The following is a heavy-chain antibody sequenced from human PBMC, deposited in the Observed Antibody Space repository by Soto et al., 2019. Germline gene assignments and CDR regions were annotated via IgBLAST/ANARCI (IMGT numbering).Heavy chain of an antibody. CDR2: IYYSGST. CDR3: ARGSVWYYYDSSGYYSDWFDP. J-gene: IGHJ5*02. D-gene: IGHD3-22*01. Sequence: SETLSLTCTVSGGSVSSGSYYWSWIRQPPGKGLEWIGYIYYSGSTNYNPSLKSRVTISVDTSKNQFSLKLSSVTAADTAVYYCARGSVWYYYDSSGYYSDWFDPWGQGTLVTVSS. CDR1: GGSVSSGSYY. V-gene: IGHV4-61*01.